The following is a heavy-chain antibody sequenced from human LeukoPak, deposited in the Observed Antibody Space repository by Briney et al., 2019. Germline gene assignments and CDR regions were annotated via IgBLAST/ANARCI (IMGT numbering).Heavy chain of an antibody. D-gene: IGHD3-10*01. J-gene: IGHJ5*02. V-gene: IGHV4-61*02. CDR1: GGSISSGSYY. CDR2: IYTSGST. CDR3: ARETRRGGPIDP. Sequence: SETLSLTCTVSGGSISSGSYYWSWIRQPAGKGLEWIGRIYTSGSTNYNPSLKSRVTISVDTSKNQFSLKLSSVTAADTAVYYCARETRRGGPIDPWGQGTLATVSS.